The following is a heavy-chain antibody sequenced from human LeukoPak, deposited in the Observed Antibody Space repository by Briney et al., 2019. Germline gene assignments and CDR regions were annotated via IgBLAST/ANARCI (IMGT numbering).Heavy chain of an antibody. CDR2: ISGSGGST. V-gene: IGHV3-23*01. D-gene: IGHD6-13*01. CDR1: GFTFSTYA. CDR3: AKAGSSNWYYFDY. J-gene: IGHJ4*02. Sequence: GGSLRLSCAASGFTFSTYAMSWVRQPPGKGLEWVSGISGSGGSTYYADSVKGRFTISRDNSKNTLYLQMNSLRAEDTAVYYCAKAGSSNWYYFDYWGQGTLVTVSS.